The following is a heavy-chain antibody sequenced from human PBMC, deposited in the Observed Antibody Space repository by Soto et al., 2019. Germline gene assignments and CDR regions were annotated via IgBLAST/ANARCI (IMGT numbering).Heavy chain of an antibody. CDR1: GGTFSSYA. J-gene: IGHJ6*02. D-gene: IGHD2-15*01. Sequence: ASVKVSCKASGGTFSSYAISWVRQAPGQGLEWMGGVNPIGGTTKYEQKFQGRVTMTRDTSTSTVYMELSSLRSEDTAVYYCARGYCSGGNCANGLDVWGQGTTVTVSS. CDR3: ARGYCSGGNCANGLDV. CDR2: VNPIGGTT. V-gene: IGHV1-69*05.